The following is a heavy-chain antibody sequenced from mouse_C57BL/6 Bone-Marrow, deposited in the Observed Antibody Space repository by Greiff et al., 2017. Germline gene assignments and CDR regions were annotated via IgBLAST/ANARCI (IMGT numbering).Heavy chain of an antibody. CDR3: AREGLYYGSLRDY. CDR1: GFTFSSYA. D-gene: IGHD1-1*01. CDR2: ISDGGSYT. Sequence: EVHLVESGGGLVKPGGSLKLSCAASGFTFSSYAMSWVRQTPEKRLEWVATISDGGSYTYYPDNVKGRFTISRDNAKNNLYLRMSQLKSEDTSMYYSAREGLYYGSLRDYWGQGTSVTVSS. J-gene: IGHJ4*01. V-gene: IGHV5-4*01.